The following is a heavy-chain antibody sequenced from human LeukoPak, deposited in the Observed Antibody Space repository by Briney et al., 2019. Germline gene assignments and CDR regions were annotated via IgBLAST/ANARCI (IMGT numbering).Heavy chain of an antibody. V-gene: IGHV3-30*04. Sequence: GRSLRLSCAASGFTFSSYAMHWVRQAPGKGLEWVAVISYDGSNKYYADSVEGRFTISRDNSKNTLYLQMNSLRAEDTAVYYCASSAEAAMAGDDAFDIWGQGTMVTVSS. CDR2: ISYDGSNK. D-gene: IGHD5-18*01. J-gene: IGHJ3*02. CDR1: GFTFSSYA. CDR3: ASSAEAAMAGDDAFDI.